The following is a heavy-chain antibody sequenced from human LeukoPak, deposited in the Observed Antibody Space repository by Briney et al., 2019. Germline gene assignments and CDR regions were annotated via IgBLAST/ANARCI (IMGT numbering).Heavy chain of an antibody. CDR3: AREGGSGSYYAIDY. V-gene: IGHV3-20*04. CDR2: TNWNGGST. Sequence: PGGSLRLSCAPSVFTPDLHGTSWVPQAPGKGLEWVSDTNWNGGSTGYTDSVKGRFTLSRDNAKNSLYLQMNSVRVEDTALYYCAREGGSGSYYAIDYWGQGTLVTVSS. CDR1: VFTPDLHG. J-gene: IGHJ4*02. D-gene: IGHD3-10*01.